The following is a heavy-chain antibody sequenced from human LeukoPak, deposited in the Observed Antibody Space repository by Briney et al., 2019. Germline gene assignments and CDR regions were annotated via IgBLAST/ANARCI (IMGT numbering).Heavy chain of an antibody. CDR1: GGSISSGSYS. V-gene: IGHV4-61*02. CDR2: IYTSGST. CDR3: ARGRLGSSWGDYMDV. D-gene: IGHD6-13*01. Sequence: SQTLSLTCTVSGGSISSGSYSWSWIRQPAGKGLEWIGRIYTSGSTNYNPSLNSRVTISVDTSNNQFSLKLSSVTAADTAVYYCARGRLGSSWGDYMDVWGKGTTVTVSS. J-gene: IGHJ6*03.